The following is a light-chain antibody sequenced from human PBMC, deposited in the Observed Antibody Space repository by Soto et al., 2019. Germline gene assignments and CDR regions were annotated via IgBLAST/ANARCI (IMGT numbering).Light chain of an antibody. CDR3: QEYNTEQWT. J-gene: IGKJ1*01. V-gene: IGKV1-5*03. CDR2: TAS. Sequence: DIQLTQSPSTLCASIGDRVSITCRASQRVNRWLAWYQQKPGKAPKLMIYTASILESGVSSRFSGSGSGKEFTLTIGGLQADDFATYYCQEYNTEQWTFGQGTKVDI. CDR1: QRVNRW.